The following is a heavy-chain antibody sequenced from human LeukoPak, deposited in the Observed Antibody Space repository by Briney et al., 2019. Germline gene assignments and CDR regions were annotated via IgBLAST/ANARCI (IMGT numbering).Heavy chain of an antibody. V-gene: IGHV1-3*01. J-gene: IGHJ4*02. CDR2: INAGNGNT. Sequence: ASVKVSCKASGYTFTSHAMHWVRQAPGQRLEWMGWINAGNGNTKYSQKFQGRVTITRDTSASTAYMELSSLRSEDTAVYYCARVEKGIYYYDSSGYPPGDYWGQGTLVTVSS. CDR1: GYTFTSHA. D-gene: IGHD3-22*01. CDR3: ARVEKGIYYYDSSGYPPGDY.